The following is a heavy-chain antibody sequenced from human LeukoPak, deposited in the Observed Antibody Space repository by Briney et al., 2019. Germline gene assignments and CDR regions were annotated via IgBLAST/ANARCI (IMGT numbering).Heavy chain of an antibody. CDR1: GGSFNGYY. J-gene: IGHJ5*02. D-gene: IGHD1-26*01. CDR2: GNESGGT. V-gene: IGHV4-34*01. CDR3: AKNGQSGFSFDP. Sequence: SETLSLTCAVYGGSFNGYYWSWIRQPPGKGLEWIGEGNESGGTKYNPSLKSRVTISADSSKNQFSLKLSSVTAADTAVYYCAKNGQSGFSFDPWGQGILVSVSS.